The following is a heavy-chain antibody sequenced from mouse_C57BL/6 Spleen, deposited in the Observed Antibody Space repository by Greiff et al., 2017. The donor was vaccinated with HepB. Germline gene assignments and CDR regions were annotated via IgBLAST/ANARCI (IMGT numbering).Heavy chain of an antibody. V-gene: IGHV5-16*01. CDR1: GFTFSDYY. CDR2: INYDGSST. CDR3: ARADYGRRLYFDV. J-gene: IGHJ1*03. D-gene: IGHD1-1*01. Sequence: EVHLVESEGGLVQPGSSMKLSCTASGFTFSDYYMAWVRQVPEKGLEWVANINYDGSSTYYLDSLKSRFIISRDNAKNILYLQMSSLKSEDTATYYCARADYGRRLYFDVWGTGTTVTVSS.